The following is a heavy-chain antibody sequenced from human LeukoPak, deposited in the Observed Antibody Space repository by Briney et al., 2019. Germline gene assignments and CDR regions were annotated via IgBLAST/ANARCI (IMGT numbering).Heavy chain of an antibody. D-gene: IGHD6-13*01. V-gene: IGHV3-33*01. CDR1: GFSFRSYG. CDR3: ARKTPAAAARYFDY. J-gene: IGHJ4*02. Sequence: GGSLRLSCAASGFSFRSYGMHWVRQAPGKGLEWVALIWYDGSNKYYADSVKGRFTISRDNAKNSLYLQMNSLRAEDTAVYYCARKTPAAAARYFDYWGQGTLVTVSS. CDR2: IWYDGSNK.